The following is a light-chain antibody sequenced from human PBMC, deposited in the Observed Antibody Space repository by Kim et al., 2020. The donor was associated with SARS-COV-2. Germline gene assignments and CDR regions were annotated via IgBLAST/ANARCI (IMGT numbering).Light chain of an antibody. J-gene: IGKJ2*01. Sequence: PGGRATLSCRASQSVSSSYLAWYQQKLGQAPRLLIYGASTRATGIPDRFSGSGSGTDFTLTISRLEPDDFAVYYCQHYGTSPPYTFGQGTKLEI. V-gene: IGKV3-20*01. CDR3: QHYGTSPPYT. CDR2: GAS. CDR1: QSVSSSY.